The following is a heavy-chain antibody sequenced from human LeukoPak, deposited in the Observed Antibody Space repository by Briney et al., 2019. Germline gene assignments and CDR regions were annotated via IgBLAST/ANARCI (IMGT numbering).Heavy chain of an antibody. J-gene: IGHJ4*02. CDR1: GYAFTSYD. D-gene: IGHD4-17*01. Sequence: GASVKVSCKASGYAFTSYDINWVRQATGQGLEWMGWMNPNSGNTGYAQKFQGRVTMTRDTSTSTVYMDLTSLRSDDTAVYYCARGKYGDWYFDYWGQGTLVTVSS. CDR2: MNPNSGNT. CDR3: ARGKYGDWYFDY. V-gene: IGHV1-8*01.